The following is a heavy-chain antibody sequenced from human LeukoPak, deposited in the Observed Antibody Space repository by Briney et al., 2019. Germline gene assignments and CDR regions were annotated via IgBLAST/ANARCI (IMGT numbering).Heavy chain of an antibody. J-gene: IGHJ4*02. CDR3: ARDGGWEVVSYYFDY. D-gene: IGHD3-22*01. Sequence: PGGSLRLSCAASGFTFSSYSMNWVRQAPGKGLEWVSSISSSSSYIYYADSVKGRFTISRDNAKNSLYLQMNSLRAEDTAVYYCARDGGWEVVSYYFDYWGQGTLVAVSS. V-gene: IGHV3-21*01. CDR2: ISSSSSYI. CDR1: GFTFSSYS.